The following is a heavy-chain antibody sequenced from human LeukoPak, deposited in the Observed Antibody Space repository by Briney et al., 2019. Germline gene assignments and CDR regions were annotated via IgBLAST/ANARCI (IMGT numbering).Heavy chain of an antibody. Sequence: SETLSLTCGVSGGSIDITNYWSWVRLAPGKGLEWIGEISHDGTTNYNPSLRSRVAMSLDRANNQFSLSLTSVTAADTAVYYCTREDRPFCPFAYWGQGVLVTVSS. J-gene: IGHJ4*02. CDR1: GGSIDITNY. V-gene: IGHV4-4*02. D-gene: IGHD3-22*01. CDR3: TREDRPFCPFAY. CDR2: ISHDGTT.